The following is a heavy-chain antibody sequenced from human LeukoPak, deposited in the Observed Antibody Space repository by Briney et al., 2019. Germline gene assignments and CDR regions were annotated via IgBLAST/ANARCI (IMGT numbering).Heavy chain of an antibody. CDR2: IRSKPNNYAT. Sequence: GGSLRLSCGASGFDFSASAMHWARQAPGKGLEWVGRIRSKPNNYATAVIVSVRGRFTIARDDSKNTAYLQMNNVQTEDTALYYCARGYDYVGNIDSWGQGTLVIVSS. D-gene: IGHD3-16*01. V-gene: IGHV3-73*01. CDR1: GFDFSASA. CDR3: ARGYDYVGNIDS. J-gene: IGHJ4*02.